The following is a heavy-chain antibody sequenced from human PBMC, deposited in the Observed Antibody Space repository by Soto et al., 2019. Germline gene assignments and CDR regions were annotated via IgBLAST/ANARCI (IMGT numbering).Heavy chain of an antibody. Sequence: SETLSLTCTVSGGTISSWYWSWIRQPPGKGLEWIGYIYYSGSTNCNPSLKSRVTISVDTSKNQFSLKLSSVTAADTAVYYCARERPDGARLDPWGQGTLVTVPQ. V-gene: IGHV4-59*12. CDR1: GGTISSWY. J-gene: IGHJ5*02. CDR3: ARERPDGARLDP. CDR2: IYYSGST. D-gene: IGHD6-6*01.